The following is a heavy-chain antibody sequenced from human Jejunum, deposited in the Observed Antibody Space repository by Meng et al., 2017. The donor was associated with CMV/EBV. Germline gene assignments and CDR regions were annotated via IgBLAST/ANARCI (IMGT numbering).Heavy chain of an antibody. Sequence: TFNDYHMTWSRQAPGKGLEWISYISSSGYTIFYADSVKGRFTISRDNAKNSLYLQMSSLRAEDTAVYYCASLVVVPADFYDYSLDVWGQGTTVTVSS. CDR3: ASLVVVPADFYDYSLDV. J-gene: IGHJ6*02. CDR1: TFNDYH. V-gene: IGHV3-11*01. CDR2: ISSSGYTI. D-gene: IGHD2-2*01.